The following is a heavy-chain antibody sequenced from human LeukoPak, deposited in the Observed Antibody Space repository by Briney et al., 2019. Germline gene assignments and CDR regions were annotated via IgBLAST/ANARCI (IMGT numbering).Heavy chain of an antibody. CDR1: GVSISSSNSY. D-gene: IGHD2-21*01. Sequence: SETLSLTCTVSGVSISSSNSYWGWIRQPPGKGLEWIGSIYYSGNTYYNASLKSQVSISIDTSKNQFSLKLSSVTAADTAVYYCARLFHGYFDYWGQGTLVTVSS. V-gene: IGHV4-39*01. CDR3: ARLFHGYFDY. CDR2: IYYSGNT. J-gene: IGHJ4*02.